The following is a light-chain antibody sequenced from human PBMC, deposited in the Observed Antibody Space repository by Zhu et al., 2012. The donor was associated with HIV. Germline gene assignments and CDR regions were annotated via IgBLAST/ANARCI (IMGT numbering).Light chain of an antibody. CDR2: GAS. J-gene: IGKJ4*01. CDR1: QGISNH. Sequence: DIQLTQSPSFLSASVGDRVTITCRASQGISNHLAWYHQKPGKAPKLLIYGASFLQSGVPSRFSGSGSGTEFTLTISSLQPEDFATYFCQHLTLYPTFGGGSKVEIK. V-gene: IGKV1-9*01. CDR3: QHLTLYPT.